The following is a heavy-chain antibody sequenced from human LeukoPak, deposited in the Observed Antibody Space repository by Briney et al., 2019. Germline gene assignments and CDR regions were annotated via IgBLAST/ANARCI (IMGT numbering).Heavy chain of an antibody. CDR3: ARVAGYGDYIIY. D-gene: IGHD4-17*01. V-gene: IGHV3-23*01. Sequence: GGTLRLSCSASGFTFTTYGMNWVRQAPGKGLEWVSGIGGSGVRTYYADSVKGRFTISRDNSKNTLYLQMNSLRAEDTAVYYCARVAGYGDYIIYWGQGTLVTVSS. CDR2: IGGSGVRT. CDR1: GFTFTTYG. J-gene: IGHJ4*02.